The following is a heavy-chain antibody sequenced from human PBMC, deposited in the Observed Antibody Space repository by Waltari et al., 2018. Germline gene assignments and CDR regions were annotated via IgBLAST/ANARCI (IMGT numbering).Heavy chain of an antibody. Sequence: EVQLVESGGGLVQPGRSLRLSCTASGFTFGDYAMSWFRQAPGKGLEWVGFIRSKAYGGTTEYAASVKGRFTISRDDSKSIAYLQMNSLKTEDTAVYYCTRDFTTGSSSTLDAFDIWGQGTMVTVSS. V-gene: IGHV3-49*03. CDR3: TRDFTTGSSSTLDAFDI. D-gene: IGHD6-6*01. CDR1: GFTFGDYA. CDR2: IRSKAYGGTT. J-gene: IGHJ3*02.